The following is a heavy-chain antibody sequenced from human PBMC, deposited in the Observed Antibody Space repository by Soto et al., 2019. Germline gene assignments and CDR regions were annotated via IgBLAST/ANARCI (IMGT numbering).Heavy chain of an antibody. J-gene: IGHJ4*02. Sequence: HPGGSLRLSCAASGFTVSINYMSWVRQAPGKGLEWVSVIYSGGSTYYADSVKGRFTISRDNSKNTLYLQMNSLRAEDTAVYYCARSSNSIAAAGTGFDYWGQGTLVTVSS. CDR2: IYSGGST. CDR1: GFTVSINY. D-gene: IGHD6-13*01. V-gene: IGHV3-53*01. CDR3: ARSSNSIAAAGTGFDY.